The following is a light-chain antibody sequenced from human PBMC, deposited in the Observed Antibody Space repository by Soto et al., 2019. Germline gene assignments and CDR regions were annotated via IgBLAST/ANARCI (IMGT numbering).Light chain of an antibody. CDR3: SSYTSSSTPYV. CDR2: DVS. Sequence: QSALTQPASVSGSPGQSITISCTGTSSDDGGYNYVSWYQQHPGKAPKLMIYDVSNRPSGVSNRFSGSKSGNTASLTISGLQAVDESDYYCSSYTSSSTPYVFGTGTKVTVL. V-gene: IGLV2-14*01. J-gene: IGLJ1*01. CDR1: SSDDGGYNY.